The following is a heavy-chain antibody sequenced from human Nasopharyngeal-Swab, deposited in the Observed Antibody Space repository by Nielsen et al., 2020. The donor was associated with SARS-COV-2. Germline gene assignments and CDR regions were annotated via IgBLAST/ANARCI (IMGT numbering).Heavy chain of an antibody. D-gene: IGHD3-10*01. CDR1: GGSISSSSYY. V-gene: IGHV4-30-4*01. CDR3: ARGHHYYGSGFQDY. Sequence: SCTVSGGSISSSSYYWSWIRQPPGQGLEWIGYIYYSGSTYYNPSLKSRVTISVDTSKNQFSLKLSSVTAADTAVYYCARGHHYYGSGFQDYWGQGTLVTVSS. J-gene: IGHJ4*02. CDR2: IYYSGST.